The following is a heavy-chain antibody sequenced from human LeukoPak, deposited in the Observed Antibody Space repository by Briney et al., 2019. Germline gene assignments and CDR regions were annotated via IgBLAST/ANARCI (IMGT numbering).Heavy chain of an antibody. V-gene: IGHV3-74*01. CDR1: GFSFSSYW. D-gene: IGHD1-1*01. Sequence: GGSLRLSCAASGFSFSSYWMHWVRQAPGKGLVWVSRINIDGSTTTYADSVKGRFTISRDNAKNTLSLQMNSLRADDTAVYYCMSDHTGHDDYWGQGTLVTVSS. CDR3: MSDHTGHDDY. CDR2: INIDGSTT. J-gene: IGHJ4*02.